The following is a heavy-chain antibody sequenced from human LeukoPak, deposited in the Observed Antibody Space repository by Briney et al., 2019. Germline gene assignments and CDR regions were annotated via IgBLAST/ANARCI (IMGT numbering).Heavy chain of an antibody. CDR1: GGSISSSSYY. D-gene: IGHD6-6*01. CDR3: ASSGVPSSSSDNWLPP. CDR2: IYYSGGT. Sequence: SETLSLTCTVSGGSISSSSYYWGWIRPPPGKGLEWIGSIYYSGGTYYNPSLNSRDTISVDTPKTHSSLNLSSVPAPPTAVYNSASSGVPSSSSDNWLPPWGQGTLVTVSS. V-gene: IGHV4-39*02. J-gene: IGHJ5*02.